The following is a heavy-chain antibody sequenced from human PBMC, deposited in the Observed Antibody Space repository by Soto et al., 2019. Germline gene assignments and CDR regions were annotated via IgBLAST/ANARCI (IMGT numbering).Heavy chain of an antibody. CDR3: ASELYSWGRCCSFDV. D-gene: IGHD2-15*01. Sequence: QMQVVQSGPEVKKPGTSVKVSCKTSGISFANSAVQSVRQARGQSLEWIGYIIIAGGGPKYARDLQGRLTITGDVSTSTAYMELTSLRSEDTAMYYCASELYSWGRCCSFDVWGQGTMVTVSS. CDR1: GISFANSA. CDR2: IIIAGGGP. J-gene: IGHJ3*01. V-gene: IGHV1-58*01.